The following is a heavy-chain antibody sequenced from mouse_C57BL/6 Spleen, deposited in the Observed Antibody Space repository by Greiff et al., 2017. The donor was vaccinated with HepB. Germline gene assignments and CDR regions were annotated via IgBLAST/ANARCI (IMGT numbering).Heavy chain of an antibody. CDR2: IRNKANGYTT. J-gene: IGHJ2*01. Sequence: EVNVVESGGGLVQPGGSLSLSCAASGFTFTDYYMSWVRQPPGKALEWLGFIRNKANGYTTEYSASVKGRFTISRDNSQSILYLQMNALRAEDSATYYCASGPPGNYFDYWGQGTTLTVSS. D-gene: IGHD4-1*01. CDR3: ASGPPGNYFDY. V-gene: IGHV7-3*01. CDR1: GFTFTDYY.